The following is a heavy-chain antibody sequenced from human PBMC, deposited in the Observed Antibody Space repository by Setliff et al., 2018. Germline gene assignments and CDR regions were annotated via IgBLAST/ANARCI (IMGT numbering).Heavy chain of an antibody. Sequence: RPGGSLRLSCAASGFNFVDYGMSWVRQVPGKGLEWVSGINWNGGSRGYADSVKGRFTISRDNAKRSLYLQMSSLKAEDTALYYCASFWGRSGSYSGPLDYWGQGTQVTVSS. CDR3: ASFWGRSGSYSGPLDY. CDR2: INWNGGSR. J-gene: IGHJ4*02. D-gene: IGHD3-10*01. V-gene: IGHV3-20*04. CDR1: GFNFVDYG.